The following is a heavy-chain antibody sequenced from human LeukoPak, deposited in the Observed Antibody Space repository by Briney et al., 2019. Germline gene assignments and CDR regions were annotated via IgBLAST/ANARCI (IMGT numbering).Heavy chain of an antibody. J-gene: IGHJ6*02. CDR2: IYYSGST. Sequence: PSETLSLTCTVSGGSISSSSYYWGWIRQPPGKGLEWIGSIYYSGSTYYNPSLKSRVTISVDTSKNQFSLKLSSVTAADTAVYYCARQNSSGWYGYYYYYGMDVWGQGTTVTVSS. V-gene: IGHV4-39*01. CDR1: GGSISSSSYY. D-gene: IGHD6-19*01. CDR3: ARQNSSGWYGYYYYYGMDV.